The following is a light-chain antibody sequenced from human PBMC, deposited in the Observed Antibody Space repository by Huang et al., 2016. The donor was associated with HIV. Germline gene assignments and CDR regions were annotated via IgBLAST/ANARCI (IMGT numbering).Light chain of an antibody. CDR3: QQSFTTPPIS. V-gene: IGKV1-39*01. CDR2: GAS. Sequence: DIQMTQYPSSLSASVGDRVSISCRAGQDINTFLNWYQQKPGKAPKLLIYGASTLQSGVPSRFRGSVSGTDFTLTITSLQPEDIATYYCQQSFTTPPISFGQGTRLDIK. CDR1: QDINTF. J-gene: IGKJ5*01.